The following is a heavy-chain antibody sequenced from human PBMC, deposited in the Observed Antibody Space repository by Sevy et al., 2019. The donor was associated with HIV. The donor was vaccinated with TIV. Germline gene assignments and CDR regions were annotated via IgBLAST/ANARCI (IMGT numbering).Heavy chain of an antibody. CDR1: GYTFTNYW. D-gene: IGHD3-9*01. CDR3: KRHRPFTGDILTGYLDY. Sequence: GESLKISCKISGYTFTNYWIAWVRLMPGRGLEWMGVIHPADSDTRHSPSFQGHVTISADQSSSTTYLQWSSLEASDSAMYYSKRHRPFTGDILTGYLDYWGQGTLVTVSS. V-gene: IGHV5-51*01. CDR2: IHPADSDT. J-gene: IGHJ4*02.